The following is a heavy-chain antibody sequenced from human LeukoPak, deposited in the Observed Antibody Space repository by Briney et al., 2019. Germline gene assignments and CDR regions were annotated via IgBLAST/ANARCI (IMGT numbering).Heavy chain of an antibody. CDR3: AGGQWPSRDGNANFDY. D-gene: IGHD6-19*01. Sequence: GGSLRLSCAASGFTYSSYSMNWVRQAPGKGLEWVSSISSSSSYIYYADSVKGRFTISRDNAKNSLYLQMNSLRAEDTAVYYCAGGQWPSRDGNANFDYWGQGTLVTVSS. CDR2: ISSSSSYI. V-gene: IGHV3-21*01. J-gene: IGHJ4*02. CDR1: GFTYSSYS.